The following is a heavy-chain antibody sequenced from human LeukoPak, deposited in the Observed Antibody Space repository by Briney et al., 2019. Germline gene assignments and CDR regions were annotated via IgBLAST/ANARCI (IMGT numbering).Heavy chain of an antibody. CDR3: ARAPRDCEDECYTGYCDN. Sequence: GASVKVSCKASGYTFTSYDINWVRQATGQGLEWMGWMNPNSGNTGYAQKFQGRVTMTRNTSISTAYMELSSLRSEDTALYYCARAPRDCEDECYTGYCDNWGQGTLVTVSS. D-gene: IGHD3-9*01. J-gene: IGHJ4*02. V-gene: IGHV1-8*01. CDR2: MNPNSGNT. CDR1: GYTFTSYD.